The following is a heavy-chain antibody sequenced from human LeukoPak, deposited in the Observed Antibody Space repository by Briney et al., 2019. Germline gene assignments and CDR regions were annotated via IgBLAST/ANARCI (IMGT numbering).Heavy chain of an antibody. CDR1: GFTFTSYW. CDR3: ARGDDSSKIDY. J-gene: IGHJ4*02. Sequence: GGSLRLSCAASGFTFTSYWMSWVRQAPGKGLEWVANINEVGSDKYYVDSVKGRFTISRDNAKNSLCLQLNSLRVEDTAVYYCARGDDSSKIDYWGQGILVTVPS. V-gene: IGHV3-7*01. CDR2: INEVGSDK. D-gene: IGHD6-6*01.